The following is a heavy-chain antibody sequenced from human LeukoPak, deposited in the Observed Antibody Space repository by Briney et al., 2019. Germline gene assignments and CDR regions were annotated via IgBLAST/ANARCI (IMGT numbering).Heavy chain of an antibody. J-gene: IGHJ4*02. Sequence: SETLSLTCAVSGYSISNGYYWGWIRQPPGNGLEWIGSIYHSGSTYYNPSLKSRVTISVDTSKNQFSLKLSSVTAADTAVYYCARDRGYRSSSVDYWGQGTLVTVSS. CDR3: ARDRGYRSSSVDY. CDR2: IYHSGST. CDR1: GYSISNGYY. V-gene: IGHV4-38-2*02. D-gene: IGHD6-6*01.